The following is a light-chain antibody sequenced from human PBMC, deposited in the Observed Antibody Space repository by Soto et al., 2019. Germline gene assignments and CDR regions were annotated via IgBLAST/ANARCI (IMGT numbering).Light chain of an antibody. CDR3: QQSFSTPPT. V-gene: IGKV1-39*01. J-gene: IGKJ5*01. CDR1: QSISSY. Sequence: DIQMTQSPSSLSASVGDRVTITCRASQSISSYVNWYQQKPGKAPKLLMYTASSLQSGVPSRFSGSGSGTDFTLTISSLQPEDFATYYCQQSFSTPPTFGQGTRVDMK. CDR2: TAS.